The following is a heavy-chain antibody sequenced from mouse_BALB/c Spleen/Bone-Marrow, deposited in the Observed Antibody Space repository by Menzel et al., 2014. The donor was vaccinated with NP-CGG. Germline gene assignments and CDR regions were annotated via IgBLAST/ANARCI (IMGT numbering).Heavy chain of an antibody. CDR2: IAPGSGNT. J-gene: IGHJ4*01. V-gene: IGHV1S41*01. Sequence: DLVKPGASVKLSCKVSGYTFTSYWINWIKQRPGQGLEWIGRIAPGSGNTYYNEMFKGKATLTVDTSSSTAYIQLSSLSSEDSPVYFCARSPMITESYAMDYWGQGTSVTVSS. D-gene: IGHD2-4*01. CDR1: GYTFTSYW. CDR3: ARSPMITESYAMDY.